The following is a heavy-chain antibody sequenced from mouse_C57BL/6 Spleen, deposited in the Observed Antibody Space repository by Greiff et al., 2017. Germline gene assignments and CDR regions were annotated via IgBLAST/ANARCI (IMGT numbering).Heavy chain of an antibody. CDR1: GYAFSSSW. J-gene: IGHJ3*01. V-gene: IGHV1-82*01. Sequence: VQLQESGPELVKPGASVKISCKASGYAFSSSWMNWVKQRPGKGLEWIGRIYPGDGDTNYNGKFKGKATMTADKSSSTAYMQLISLTYEDSAVYFCAREGRFDYYGSSDEGVADWGQWSLVTVSA. CDR3: AREGRFDYYGSSDEGVAD. D-gene: IGHD1-1*01. CDR2: IYPGDGDT.